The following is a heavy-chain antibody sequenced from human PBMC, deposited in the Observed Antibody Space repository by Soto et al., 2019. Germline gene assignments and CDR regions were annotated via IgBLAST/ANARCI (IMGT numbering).Heavy chain of an antibody. CDR3: ARDHYYDSSGYSADYNYFDY. CDR2: IYYSGST. J-gene: IGHJ4*02. D-gene: IGHD3-22*01. Sequence: PSETLSLTCTVSGGSISSSSYYWGWIRQPPGKGLEWIGSIYYSGSTYYNPSLKSRVTISVDTSKNQFSLKLSSVTAADTAVYYCARDHYYDSSGYSADYNYFDYWGQGTLVTVSS. V-gene: IGHV4-39*02. CDR1: GGSISSSSYY.